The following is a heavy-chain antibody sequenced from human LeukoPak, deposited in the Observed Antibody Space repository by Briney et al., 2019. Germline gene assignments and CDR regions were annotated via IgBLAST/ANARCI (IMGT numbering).Heavy chain of an antibody. CDR3: TKDYRPVTMIVVVGIPDTFDI. CDR1: RFTFSSYA. D-gene: IGHD3-22*01. V-gene: IGHV3-23*01. CDR2: ISGSGGST. Sequence: PGGSLRLSCAATRFTFSSYAMSWVRQAPGKGLEWVSAISGSGGSTYYADSVKGRFTISRDNSKNTLYLQMNSLRAEDTAVYYCTKDYRPVTMIVVVGIPDTFDIWGQGTMVTVSS. J-gene: IGHJ3*02.